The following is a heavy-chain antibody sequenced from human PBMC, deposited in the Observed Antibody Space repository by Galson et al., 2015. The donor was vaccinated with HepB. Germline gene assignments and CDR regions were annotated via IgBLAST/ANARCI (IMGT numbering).Heavy chain of an antibody. D-gene: IGHD1/OR15-1a*01. Sequence: SLRLSCAASGFTFSSYSMNWVRQAPGKGLEWVSYISSSSSTIYYADSVKGRFTISRDNAKNSLYLQMNSLRAEDTAVYYCAKENKSLSYYYGMDVWGQGTTVTVSS. CDR2: ISSSSSTI. V-gene: IGHV3-48*01. CDR3: AKENKSLSYYYGMDV. J-gene: IGHJ6*02. CDR1: GFTFSSYS.